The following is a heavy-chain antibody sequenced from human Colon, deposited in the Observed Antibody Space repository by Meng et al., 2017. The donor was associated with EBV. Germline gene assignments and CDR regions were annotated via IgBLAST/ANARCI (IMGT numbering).Heavy chain of an antibody. CDR2: IHYNGST. D-gene: IGHD3-22*01. Sequence: QVPLQESGPGLVHRSHTLSLTCTFPRGSISSGTYYLCRIRQLPRKGLEWIAYIHYNGSTYYSPSLKRRVTISVDTSKNQLSLKLSSMTAADTAVYYCARYVFDSSSLYSNWFDPWGQGTLVTVSS. CDR3: ARYVFDSSSLYSNWFDP. J-gene: IGHJ5*02. CDR1: RGSISSGTYY. V-gene: IGHV4-31*03.